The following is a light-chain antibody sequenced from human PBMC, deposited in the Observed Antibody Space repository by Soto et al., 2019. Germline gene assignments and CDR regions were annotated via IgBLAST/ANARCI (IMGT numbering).Light chain of an antibody. V-gene: IGKV3-11*01. J-gene: IGKJ4*01. CDR3: QQRSNWPP. Sequence: EIVMTQSPATLSVSPGERATLSCRASQSVSSNLAWYQQKPGQAPRLLIYDASNRATGIPARFSGSGSGTDFTLPISSLEPEDFAVYYCQQRSNWPPFGGGTKVDIK. CDR2: DAS. CDR1: QSVSSN.